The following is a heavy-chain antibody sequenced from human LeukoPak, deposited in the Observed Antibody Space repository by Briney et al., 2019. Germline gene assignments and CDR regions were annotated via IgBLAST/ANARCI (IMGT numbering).Heavy chain of an antibody. CDR1: GGSISSSSYY. CDR2: IYYSGST. CDR3: ARLGNYGDYVGRRFDY. J-gene: IGHJ4*02. D-gene: IGHD4-17*01. Sequence: KPSETLSLTCTVSGGSISSSSYYWGWIRQPPGKGLEWIGSIYYSGSTYYNPSLKSRVTISVDTSKNQFSLKLSSVTAADTAVYYSARLGNYGDYVGRRFDYWGQGTLVTVSS. V-gene: IGHV4-39*01.